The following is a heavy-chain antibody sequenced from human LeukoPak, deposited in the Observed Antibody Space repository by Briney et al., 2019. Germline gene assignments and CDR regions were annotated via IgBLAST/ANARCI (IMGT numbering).Heavy chain of an antibody. V-gene: IGHV3-7*05. CDR1: GFTLSYYW. CDR3: ARDFGYSTFDN. D-gene: IGHD4-11*01. J-gene: IGHJ4*02. Sequence: GGSLRLSCAASGFTLSYYWMSWVRQAPGKGLEWVANINQDGSEKNYVDSVKGRFTISRDNAKNSLYLQMNSLRAEDTAVYYCARDFGYSTFDNWGQGTLVTVSS. CDR2: INQDGSEK.